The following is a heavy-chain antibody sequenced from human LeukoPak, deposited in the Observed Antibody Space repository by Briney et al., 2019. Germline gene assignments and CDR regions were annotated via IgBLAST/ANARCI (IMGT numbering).Heavy chain of an antibody. J-gene: IGHJ4*02. V-gene: IGHV1-69*13. Sequence: SVKVSCKASGGTFSSYAISWVRQAPGQGLEWMGGIIPIFGTANYAQKFQGRVTITADESTSTAYMELSSLRSEDTAVYYCAKPSGTIVVVPAPILFPPRFDYWARGPL. D-gene: IGHD2-2*02. CDR3: AKPSGTIVVVPAPILFPPRFDY. CDR1: GGTFSSYA. CDR2: IIPIFGTA.